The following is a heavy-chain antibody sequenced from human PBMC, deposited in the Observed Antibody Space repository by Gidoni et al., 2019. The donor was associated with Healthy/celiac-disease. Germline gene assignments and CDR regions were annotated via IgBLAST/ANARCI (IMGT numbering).Heavy chain of an antibody. J-gene: IGHJ6*02. V-gene: IGHV3-15*01. Sequence: EVQLVESGGGLVKPGGSLRLSCAASGFTFSNAWMSWVRPAPGKGLEWVGRTKSKTDGGTTDYAAPVKGRFTISRDDSKNTLYLQMNSLKTEDTAVYYCTAVEDIVVVPAAMQTYYYGMDVWGQGTTVTVSS. CDR2: TKSKTDGGTT. CDR3: TAVEDIVVVPAAMQTYYYGMDV. D-gene: IGHD2-2*01. CDR1: GFTFSNAW.